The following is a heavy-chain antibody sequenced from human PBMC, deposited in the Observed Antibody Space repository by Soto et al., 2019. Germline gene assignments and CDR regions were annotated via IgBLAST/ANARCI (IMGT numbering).Heavy chain of an antibody. CDR1: GAALNSGNYY. V-gene: IGHV4-31*03. Sequence: PSETLSLTCSVSGAALNSGNYYWSWIRQVPGKGLEWIGHIYVTGAVDYNPSLRDRITSSQDTSERQFSLNLRLVTAADTAVYYCARLRIATNNYKWFDRWGKGTMVTVYS. CDR2: IYVTGAV. J-gene: IGHJ5*02. CDR3: ARLRIATNNYKWFDR. D-gene: IGHD2-21*01.